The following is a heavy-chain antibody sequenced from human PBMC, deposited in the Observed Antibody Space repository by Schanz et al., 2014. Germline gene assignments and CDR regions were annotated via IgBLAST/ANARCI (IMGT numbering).Heavy chain of an antibody. CDR3: ARDFSAYVGNYFDY. CDR2: ITAYNGDT. V-gene: IGHV1-18*01. J-gene: IGHJ4*02. Sequence: QVQLVQSGAEVKKPGASVKVSCKASGYTFTSHGISWVRQAPGQGLEWMGWITAYNGDTNYALKLQGRVTMTRNTSMSTAYIELHILTSEDTAVYYCARDFSAYVGNYFDYWGQGTLVTVSS. D-gene: IGHD5-12*01. CDR1: GYTFTSHG.